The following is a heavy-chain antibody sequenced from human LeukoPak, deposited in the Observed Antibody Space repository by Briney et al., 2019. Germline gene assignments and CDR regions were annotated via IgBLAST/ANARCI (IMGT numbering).Heavy chain of an antibody. V-gene: IGHV3-23*01. CDR1: GFTFSSYA. CDR3: AKESGRSYSSGWENWFDP. D-gene: IGHD6-19*01. J-gene: IGHJ5*02. Sequence: PGGSLRLSCAASGFTFSSYAMRWVRQAPGKGLEWVSAISGSGGSTYYADSVKGRCTISRDNSKNTLYLQMNSLRAEDTAVYYCAKESGRSYSSGWENWFDPWGQGTLVTVSS. CDR2: ISGSGGST.